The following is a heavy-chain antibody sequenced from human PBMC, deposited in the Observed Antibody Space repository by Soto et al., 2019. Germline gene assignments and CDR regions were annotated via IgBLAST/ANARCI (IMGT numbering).Heavy chain of an antibody. CDR1: GGTFSSYA. V-gene: IGHV1-69*01. Sequence: QVQLVQSGAEVKKPGSSVKVSCKASGGTFSSYAISWVRQAPGQGLEWMGGIIPIFGTANYAQKFQGRVTITAAESTSTAYMELSSLRSEDTAVYYCAAKDIVVVPAARNYYYYYGMDVWGQGTTVTVSS. D-gene: IGHD2-2*01. CDR2: IIPIFGTA. J-gene: IGHJ6*02. CDR3: AAKDIVVVPAARNYYYYYGMDV.